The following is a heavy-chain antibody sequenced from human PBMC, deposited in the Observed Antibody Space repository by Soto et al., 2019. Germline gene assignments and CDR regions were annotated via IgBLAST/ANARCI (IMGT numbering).Heavy chain of an antibody. J-gene: IGHJ6*02. D-gene: IGHD2-2*02. CDR3: ARSDIVVVPAAIRGMDV. Sequence: GESLKISCKGSGYSFTSYWISWVRQMPGKGLEWVGRIDPSDSYTNYSPSFQGHVTISADKSISTAYLQWSSLKASDTAMYYCARSDIVVVPAAIRGMDVWGQGTTVTVSS. CDR1: GYSFTSYW. CDR2: IDPSDSYT. V-gene: IGHV5-10-1*01.